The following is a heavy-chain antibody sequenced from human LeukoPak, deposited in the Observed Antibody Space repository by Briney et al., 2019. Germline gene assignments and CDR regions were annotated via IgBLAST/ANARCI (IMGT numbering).Heavy chain of an antibody. CDR3: AREPPTDAFDI. J-gene: IGHJ3*02. CDR1: GYTFSDYF. Sequence: VASVKVSFKASGYTFSDYFMHWVRQAPGQGLEWMGWINPNSGGTHSAQKFQGRVTMTRDTSISTAYMELSRLRSDDTAVYYCAREPPTDAFDIWGQGTMVTVSS. CDR2: INPNSGGT. V-gene: IGHV1-2*02.